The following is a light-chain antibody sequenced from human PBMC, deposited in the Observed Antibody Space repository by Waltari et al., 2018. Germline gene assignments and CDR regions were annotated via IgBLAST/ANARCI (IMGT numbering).Light chain of an antibody. V-gene: IGLV5-45*03. CDR3: MMWHNSALF. Sequence: QAALTRPSSLSASLGASASPTCPLRSGLNVGTYRIFWYQQQPGSPPQFLLRDKSDSYKQPDSAGPSRFSDSKDASANAAILLISGRQSGDEADYYCMMWHNSALFFGGGTKLTVL. J-gene: IGLJ2*01. CDR1: SGLNVGTYR. CDR2: DKSDSYK.